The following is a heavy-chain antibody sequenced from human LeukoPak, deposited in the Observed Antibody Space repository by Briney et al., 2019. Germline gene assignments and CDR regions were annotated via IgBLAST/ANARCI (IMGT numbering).Heavy chain of an antibody. J-gene: IGHJ6*03. CDR1: GGAHY. D-gene: IGHD6-13*01. CDR2: LYSSGYT. Sequence: PSETLSLTCSISGGAHYWNWIRQPAGKGLEWIGRLYSSGYTNYNPSLKSRVTMSLDTSKNQFSLKVTSVTAADTAVYYCARMYSSSWYGHRVYMDVWGKGTTVTVSS. CDR3: ARMYSSSWYGHRVYMDV. V-gene: IGHV4-4*07.